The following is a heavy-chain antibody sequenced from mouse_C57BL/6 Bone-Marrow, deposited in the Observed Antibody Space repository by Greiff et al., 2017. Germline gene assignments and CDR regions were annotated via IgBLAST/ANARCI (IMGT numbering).Heavy chain of an antibody. CDR1: GYTFTDYA. D-gene: IGHD2-3*01. Sequence: VQLQQSGPELVRPGVSVKISCKGSGYTFTDYAMHWVKQSHAKSLEWIGVISTYYGDASYNQKFKDKATMTVDESSSTAYMELAQLTSEDSAVSRHDGGGFAYWGQGTLVTVSA. CDR2: ISTYYGDA. J-gene: IGHJ3*01. V-gene: IGHV1-67*01. CDR3: DGGGFAY.